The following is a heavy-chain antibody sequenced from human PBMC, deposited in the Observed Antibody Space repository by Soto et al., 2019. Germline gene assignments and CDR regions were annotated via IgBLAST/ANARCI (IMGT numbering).Heavy chain of an antibody. J-gene: IGHJ4*02. CDR3: ARGPVPHNWKYDY. Sequence: KPSETLSLTCTVSGGSVSSDNYYWSWIRQPPGKGLEWIGYIYYSGSTNYNPSLKSRVTMSVDTSKNQFSLKLSSMTAADTAVYFCARGPVPHNWKYDYWGQGTLVTVSS. V-gene: IGHV4-61*01. CDR1: GGSVSSDNYY. D-gene: IGHD1-20*01. CDR2: IYYSGST.